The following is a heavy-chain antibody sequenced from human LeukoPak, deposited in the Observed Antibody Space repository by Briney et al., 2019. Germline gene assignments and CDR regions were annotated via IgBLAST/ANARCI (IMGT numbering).Heavy chain of an antibody. Sequence: GGSLRLSCAASGFTFSDYTMTWVRQAPGQGLEWVSSITSSSDDVYYADSLKGRFTISRDNAKNSLSLQINSLRAEDTAVYFCARVGYYGSGTGDYWGQGTLVTVSS. J-gene: IGHJ4*02. V-gene: IGHV3-21*01. CDR3: ARVGYYGSGTGDY. D-gene: IGHD3-10*01. CDR1: GFTFSDYT. CDR2: ITSSSDDV.